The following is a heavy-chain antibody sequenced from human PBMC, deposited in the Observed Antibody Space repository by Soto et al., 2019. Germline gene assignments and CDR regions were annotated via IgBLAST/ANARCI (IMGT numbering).Heavy chain of an antibody. V-gene: IGHV3-23*01. CDR1: GFTFSSYA. CDR2: ISGSGGST. CDR3: AKEIRRRSDSAYYYGMDV. Sequence: PGGSLRLSCAASGFTFSSYAMSWVRQAPGKGLEWVSAISGSGGSTYYADSVKGRFTISRDNSKNTLYLQMNSLRAEDTAVYYCAKEIRRRSDSAYYYGMDVWGQGTTVTVSS. J-gene: IGHJ6*02. D-gene: IGHD6-25*01.